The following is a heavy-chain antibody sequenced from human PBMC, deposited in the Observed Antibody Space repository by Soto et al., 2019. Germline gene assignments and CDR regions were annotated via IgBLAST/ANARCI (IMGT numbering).Heavy chain of an antibody. V-gene: IGHV3-23*01. Sequence: EVQLLESGGGWLQPGGSLRLSYAASGFTFSSYAMSWVRQAPGKGLEWVSAISGSGGSTYYADSVKGRFTISRDNSKNTLYLQMNSLRAEDTAVYYCAKGRGYCSSTSCYVGSDYWGQGTLVTVSS. D-gene: IGHD2-2*01. J-gene: IGHJ4*02. CDR1: GFTFSSYA. CDR3: AKGRGYCSSTSCYVGSDY. CDR2: ISGSGGST.